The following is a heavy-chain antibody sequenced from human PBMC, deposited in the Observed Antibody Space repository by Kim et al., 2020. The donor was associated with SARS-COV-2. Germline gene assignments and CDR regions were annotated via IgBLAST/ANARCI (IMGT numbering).Heavy chain of an antibody. Sequence: ASVKVSCKASGYTFTSYYMHWVRQAPGQGLEWMGIINPSGGSTSYAQKFQGRVTMTRDTSTSTVYMELSSLRSEDTAVYYCARTSTWGIQLWHTRYYFDYWGQGTLVTVSS. V-gene: IGHV1-46*01. J-gene: IGHJ4*02. CDR1: GYTFTSYY. CDR3: ARTSTWGIQLWHTRYYFDY. CDR2: INPSGGST. D-gene: IGHD5-18*01.